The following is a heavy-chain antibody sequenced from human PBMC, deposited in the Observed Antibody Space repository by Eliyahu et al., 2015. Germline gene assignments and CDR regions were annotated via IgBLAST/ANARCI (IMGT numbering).Heavy chain of an antibody. CDR2: ISSSGSPI. D-gene: IGHD4-17*01. J-gene: IGHJ5*02. CDR1: GFSFNEYH. Sequence: QVHLMESGGGLVKPGGSLRLSCAASGFSFNEYHMSWIRQAPGKGLEWLSYISSSGSPIYYADSVKGRFTISRDNAKKSLYLQMNSLRAEDTAIYYCARTYGDYLGWFDPWGQGTLVTVSS. V-gene: IGHV3-11*01. CDR3: ARTYGDYLGWFDP.